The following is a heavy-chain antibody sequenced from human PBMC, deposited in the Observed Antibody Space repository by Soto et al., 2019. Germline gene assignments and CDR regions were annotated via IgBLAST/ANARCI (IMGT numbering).Heavy chain of an antibody. CDR1: GFTSSNFW. J-gene: IGHJ6*03. Sequence: ELQLVESGGGLVQPGGSLRLSCAASGFTSSNFWIHWVRQAPGKGLVWVSGISGDGTTATYADSVKGRFTTSRDNAKNTLDLQMNSLRAEDTAVYYCARSLARTYYYYFMDVWGKGTTVTVSS. CDR3: ARSLARTYYYYFMDV. CDR2: ISGDGTTA. V-gene: IGHV3-74*03.